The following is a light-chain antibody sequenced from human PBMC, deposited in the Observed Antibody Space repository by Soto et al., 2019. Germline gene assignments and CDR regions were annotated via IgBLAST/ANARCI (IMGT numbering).Light chain of an antibody. CDR1: QYISSW. J-gene: IGKJ1*01. Sequence: DIQMTQSPSSRSASVGDTFTVSCRASQYISSWLAWFQQKPGKAPKLLIHGASTLEEGVPSRFRGSGSGTEFTLTITSLQTDDFATYYCQQYITYSTFGQGTKVDIK. V-gene: IGKV1-5*01. CDR2: GAS. CDR3: QQYITYST.